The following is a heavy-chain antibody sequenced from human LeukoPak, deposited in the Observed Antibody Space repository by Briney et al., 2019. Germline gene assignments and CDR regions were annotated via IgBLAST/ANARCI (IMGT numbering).Heavy chain of an antibody. Sequence: GGSLRLSCAASLFPFSNHWMSWVRQAPGKGLEWGANIKEDESEKYYVASVKGRFTISRDNAKNSLYLQMNSLRVEDTAVYYCARQQHSGSYGYFDYWGQGTLVTVSS. D-gene: IGHD1-26*01. CDR1: LFPFSNHW. J-gene: IGHJ4*02. CDR3: ARQQHSGSYGYFDY. V-gene: IGHV3-7*01. CDR2: IKEDESEK.